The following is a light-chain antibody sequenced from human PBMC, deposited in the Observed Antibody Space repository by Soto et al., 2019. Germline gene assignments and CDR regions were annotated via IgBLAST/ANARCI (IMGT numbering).Light chain of an antibody. CDR1: SSDVGGYNH. CDR3: SSYTGSRPHV. V-gene: IGLV2-14*01. CDR2: EVT. J-gene: IGLJ1*01. Sequence: QSALTQPASVSGSPGQSITISCTGTSSDVGGYNHVSWYQQHPGKAPQLLIYEVTNRPSGVSNRFSGSKSGNTASLTISGLQAEDEADYYCSSYTGSRPHVFGTGTKLTVL.